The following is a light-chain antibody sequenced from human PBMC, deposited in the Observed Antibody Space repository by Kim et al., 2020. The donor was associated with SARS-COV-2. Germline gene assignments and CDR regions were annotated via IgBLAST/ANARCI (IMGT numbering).Light chain of an antibody. V-gene: IGLV3-19*01. CDR3: NSRDSSGNHQG. Sequence: AVGQTVRITCQGDSLRSYYASWYQQKPGQAPVLVIYGKNNRPSGIPDRFSGSSSGNTASLTITGAQAEDEADYYCNSRDSSGNHQGFGGGTQLTVL. CDR2: GKN. J-gene: IGLJ3*02. CDR1: SLRSYY.